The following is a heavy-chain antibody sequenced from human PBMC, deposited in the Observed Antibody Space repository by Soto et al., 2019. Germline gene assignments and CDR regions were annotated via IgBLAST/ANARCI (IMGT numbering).Heavy chain of an antibody. J-gene: IGHJ5*02. CDR3: ARAFAGWGGGDWFDP. CDR1: GYTFTSYG. CDR2: ISAYNGNT. Sequence: QVQLVQSGAEVKKPGASVKVSCKASGYTFTSYGISWVRQAPGQGLEWMGWISAYNGNTNYAQKLQGRVTMTTDTPTDKAYMGVRGLGAGDTAVYSWARAFAGWGGGDWFDPWGQGTLVTVSS. D-gene: IGHD3-16*01. V-gene: IGHV1-18*01.